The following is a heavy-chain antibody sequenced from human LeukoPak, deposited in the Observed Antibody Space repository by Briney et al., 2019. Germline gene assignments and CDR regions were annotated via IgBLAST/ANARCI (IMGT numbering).Heavy chain of an antibody. CDR2: IRYDGSDK. CDR1: GFTFSSYG. J-gene: IGHJ4*02. D-gene: IGHD3-10*01. Sequence: GGSLRLSCAASGFTFSSYGMHWVRQAPGKGLEWVSFIRYDGSDKYYADSVRGRFTISRDNSKSTLYIQMNSLRAEDTAVYYCARAKPKNMVRGLIMRRESRYYFDYWGQGTLVTVSS. V-gene: IGHV3-30*02. CDR3: ARAKPKNMVRGLIMRRESRYYFDY.